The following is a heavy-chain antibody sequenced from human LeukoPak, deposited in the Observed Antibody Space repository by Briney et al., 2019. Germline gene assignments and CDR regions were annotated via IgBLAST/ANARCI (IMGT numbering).Heavy chain of an antibody. Sequence: GGSLRLSCAASGFIFTNYFMSWVRQAPGKGLEWVASIKHDGSEKYYVDSVRGRFTISRDNTMNSQYLQMSSLRAEDTAVYYCATDRGWRTSGYYLYYFEYWGQGTLVTYSS. V-gene: IGHV3-7*01. D-gene: IGHD3-3*01. CDR1: GFIFTNYF. J-gene: IGHJ4*02. CDR2: IKHDGSEK. CDR3: ATDRGWRTSGYYLYYFEY.